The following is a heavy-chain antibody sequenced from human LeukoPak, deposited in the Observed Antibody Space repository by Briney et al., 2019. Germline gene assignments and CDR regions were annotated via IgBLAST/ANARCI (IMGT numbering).Heavy chain of an antibody. V-gene: IGHV1-69*04. Sequence: GSSVKVSCKASGGTFSSYAISWVRQAPGQGLEWMGRIIPILGIANYAQKFQGRVTITADKSTSTAYMELSSLRSEDTAVYYCARDTSEYGAGSYYKRSFDYWGQGTLVTVSS. D-gene: IGHD3-10*01. CDR3: ARDTSEYGAGSYYKRSFDY. CDR1: GGTFSSYA. J-gene: IGHJ4*02. CDR2: IIPILGIA.